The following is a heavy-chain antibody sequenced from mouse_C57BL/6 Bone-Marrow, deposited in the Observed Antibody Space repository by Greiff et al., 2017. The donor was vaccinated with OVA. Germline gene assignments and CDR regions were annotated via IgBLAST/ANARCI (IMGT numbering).Heavy chain of an antibody. CDR3: ARWVITYFDY. CDR1: GYTFTSYW. CDR2: IHPNSGST. V-gene: IGHV1-64*01. D-gene: IGHD2-4*01. J-gene: IGHJ2*01. Sequence: QVQLQQSGAELVKPGASVKLSCKASGYTFTSYWVHWVKQRPGQGLEWIGMIHPNSGSTNYNEKFKSKATLTVDKSSSTAYMQLSSLTSEDSAVYYCARWVITYFDYWGQGTTLTVSS.